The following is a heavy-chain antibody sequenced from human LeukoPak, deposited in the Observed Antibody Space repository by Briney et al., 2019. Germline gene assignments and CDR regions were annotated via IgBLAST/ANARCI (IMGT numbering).Heavy chain of an antibody. CDR1: GGTFISYA. Sequence: ASVKVSCKASGGTFISYAISWVRQAPGQGLEWMGGIIPIFGTANYAQKFQGRVTITADESTSTAYMELSSLRSEETAVYYCARIETTVTTGYYYGMDVWGQGTTVTVSS. V-gene: IGHV1-69*13. D-gene: IGHD4-11*01. CDR2: IIPIFGTA. CDR3: ARIETTVTTGYYYGMDV. J-gene: IGHJ6*02.